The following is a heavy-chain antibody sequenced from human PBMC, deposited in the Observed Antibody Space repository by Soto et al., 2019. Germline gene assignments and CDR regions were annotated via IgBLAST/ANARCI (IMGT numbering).Heavy chain of an antibody. CDR1: GFTFSSYS. V-gene: IGHV3-21*01. J-gene: IGHJ6*02. CDR2: ISSSSSYI. Sequence: GGSLRLSCAASGFTFSSYSMNWVRQAPGKGLERVSSISSSSSYIYYADSVKGRFTISRDNAKNSLYLQMNSLRAEDTAVYYFSRDSIVVVPAANYYYYGMDVWDQGTTVTVSS. D-gene: IGHD2-2*01. CDR3: SRDSIVVVPAANYYYYGMDV.